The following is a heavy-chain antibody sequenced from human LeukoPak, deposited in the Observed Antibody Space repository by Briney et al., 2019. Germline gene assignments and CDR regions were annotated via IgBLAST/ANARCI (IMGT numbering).Heavy chain of an antibody. V-gene: IGHV3-11*01. D-gene: IGHD3-16*01. CDR1: GFTFSDYY. Sequence: GSLRLSCAASGFTFSDYYMSWIRQAPGKGLEWVSYISSSGSTIYYADSVKGRFTISRDNSKNTLYLQMNSLRAEDTAVYYCAKDVSWGSYITWGQGTLVTVSS. J-gene: IGHJ5*02. CDR2: ISSSGSTI. CDR3: AKDVSWGSYIT.